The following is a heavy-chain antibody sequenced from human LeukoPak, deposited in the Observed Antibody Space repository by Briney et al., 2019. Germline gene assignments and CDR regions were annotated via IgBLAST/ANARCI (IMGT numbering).Heavy chain of an antibody. CDR1: GGSISSRIYY. D-gene: IGHD7-27*01. Sequence: SETLSLTCTVSGGSISSRIYYWGWIRQTPGKGFEWIGSAYSSGSANYSPSLKSRVTISVDSSKNQFSLRLITVTATDTAVYYCERHVKSGTNWLTRFDSWGQGTLVTVSS. V-gene: IGHV4-39*01. CDR3: ERHVKSGTNWLTRFDS. J-gene: IGHJ4*02. CDR2: AYSSGSA.